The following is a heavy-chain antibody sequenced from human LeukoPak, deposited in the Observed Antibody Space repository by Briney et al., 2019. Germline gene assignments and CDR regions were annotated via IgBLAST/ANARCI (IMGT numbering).Heavy chain of an antibody. Sequence: SETLSLTCAVSGYSISSGYYWGWIRQPPGKGLKWIGSIYHSGSTYYNPSLKSRVTISVDTSKNQFSLKLSSVTAADTAVYYCLKTLYYYDSSGYHAGGAFDIWGQGTMVTVSS. CDR3: LKTLYYYDSSGYHAGGAFDI. CDR1: GYSISSGYY. CDR2: IYHSGST. V-gene: IGHV4-38-2*01. J-gene: IGHJ3*02. D-gene: IGHD3-22*01.